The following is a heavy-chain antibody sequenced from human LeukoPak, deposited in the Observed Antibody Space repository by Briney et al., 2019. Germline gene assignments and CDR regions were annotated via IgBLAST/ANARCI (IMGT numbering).Heavy chain of an antibody. CDR1: GGSFTGYY. CDR3: AVAGYGRRFDN. Sequence: SETLSLTCAVYGGSFTGYYWSWIRQPPGKGLEWIGEINHSGSTNYNPSLKSRVTLSVDMSKNQFSLKLSSVTAADAAMYYCAVAGYGRRFDNWGQGTLVTVSS. CDR2: INHSGST. D-gene: IGHD5-18*01. V-gene: IGHV4-34*01. J-gene: IGHJ4*02.